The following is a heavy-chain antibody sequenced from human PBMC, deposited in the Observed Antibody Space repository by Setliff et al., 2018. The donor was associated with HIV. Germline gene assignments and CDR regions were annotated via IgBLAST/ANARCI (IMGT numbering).Heavy chain of an antibody. V-gene: IGHV3-33*03. D-gene: IGHD1-26*01. Sequence: GGSLRLSCAASGFTFSSYTMNWVRQAPGKGLEWVAVIWYDGSNQNYADSVKGRLTISRDNAKNSLYLQMNSLRAEDTALYYCAKLVVGFSGTSAYMDVWGKGTTVTVSS. CDR1: GFTFSSYT. CDR3: AKLVVGFSGTSAYMDV. CDR2: IWYDGSNQ. J-gene: IGHJ6*03.